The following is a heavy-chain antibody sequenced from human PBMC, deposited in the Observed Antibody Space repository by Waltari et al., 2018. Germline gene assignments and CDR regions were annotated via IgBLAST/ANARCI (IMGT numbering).Heavy chain of an antibody. V-gene: IGHV4-39*07. Sequence: QLQLQESGPGMVKPSETLSLTCTVSGGSISSSSYYWGWIRQPPGKGLEWIGSIYYSGSTYYNPSLKSRVTISVDTSKNQFSLKLSSVTAADTAVYYCARDGGYYPFDYWGQGTLVTVSS. CDR1: GGSISSSSYY. J-gene: IGHJ4*02. CDR2: IYYSGST. D-gene: IGHD3-3*01. CDR3: ARDGGYYPFDY.